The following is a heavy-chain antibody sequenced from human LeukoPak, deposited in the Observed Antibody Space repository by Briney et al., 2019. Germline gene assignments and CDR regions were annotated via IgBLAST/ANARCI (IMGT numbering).Heavy chain of an antibody. Sequence: QPGRSLRLSCAASGFTFRSYAMHWVRKAPGKGLEWVAVISYDGSNKYYADSMKGRFTISRDNSKNTLYLQMGCLRAEDMAVYYCARVGDNNAFDIWGQGTMVTVSS. D-gene: IGHD1/OR15-1a*01. CDR2: ISYDGSNK. J-gene: IGHJ3*02. CDR1: GFTFRSYA. V-gene: IGHV3-30*14. CDR3: ARVGDNNAFDI.